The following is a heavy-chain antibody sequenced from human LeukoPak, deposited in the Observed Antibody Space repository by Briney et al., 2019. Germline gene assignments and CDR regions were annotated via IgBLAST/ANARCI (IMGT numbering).Heavy chain of an antibody. D-gene: IGHD5-12*01. Sequence: PSETLSLTCTVCGGSISSNYWSWVRRPPGKGLEWIGYIHYSGRTNYNPSLKSRVTISVDTSKNQFSLKLSSVTAADTAVYYCATEVAPSDHYYYYGMDVWGQGTTVTVSS. CDR1: GGSISSNY. CDR3: ATEVAPSDHYYYYGMDV. J-gene: IGHJ6*02. CDR2: IHYSGRT. V-gene: IGHV4-59*01.